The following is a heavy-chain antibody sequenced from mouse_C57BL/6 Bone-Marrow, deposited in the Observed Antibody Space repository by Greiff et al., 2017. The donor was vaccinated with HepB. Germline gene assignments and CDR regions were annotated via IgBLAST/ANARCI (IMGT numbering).Heavy chain of an antibody. D-gene: IGHD2-5*01. CDR3: ARSGAYYSNYEAMDY. Sequence: QVQLQQSGAELVRPGPSVKMSCKASGYTFTNYWIGWAKQRPGHGLEWIGDIYPGGGYTNYNEKFKGKATLTADKSSSTAYMQFSSLTSEDSAIYYCARSGAYYSNYEAMDYWGQGTSVTVSS. J-gene: IGHJ4*01. V-gene: IGHV1-63*01. CDR2: IYPGGGYT. CDR1: GYTFTNYW.